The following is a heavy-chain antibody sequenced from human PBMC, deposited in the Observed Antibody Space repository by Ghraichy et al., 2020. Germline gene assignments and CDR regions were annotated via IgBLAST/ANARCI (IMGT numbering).Heavy chain of an antibody. D-gene: IGHD3-9*01. Sequence: SETLSLTCAVYGGSFSGYYWSWIRQPPGKGLEWIGEINHSGSTNYNPSLKSRVTISVDTSKNQFSLKLSSVTAADTAVYYCARASFDYDILTGYNYWGQGTLVTVSS. CDR1: GGSFSGYY. V-gene: IGHV4-34*01. J-gene: IGHJ4*02. CDR2: INHSGST. CDR3: ARASFDYDILTGYNY.